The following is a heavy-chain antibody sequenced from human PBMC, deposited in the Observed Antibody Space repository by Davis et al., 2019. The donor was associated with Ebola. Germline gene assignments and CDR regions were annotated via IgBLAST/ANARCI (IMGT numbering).Heavy chain of an antibody. J-gene: IGHJ4*02. CDR3: ASIEPGNYYEVSH. CDR1: GGSVSSHC. D-gene: IGHD1-26*01. CDR2: IQYSGST. V-gene: IGHV4-59*08. Sequence: SETLSLSCTISGGSVSSHCWSWIRQPPGKGLEWIGYIQYSGSTNYNPSLINRVTMSVDTSKNQFALKLNSVTVADTAVYYCASIEPGNYYEVSHWGQGTLVTVSS.